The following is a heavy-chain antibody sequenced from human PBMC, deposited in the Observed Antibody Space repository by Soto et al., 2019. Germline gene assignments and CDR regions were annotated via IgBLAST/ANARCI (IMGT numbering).Heavy chain of an antibody. D-gene: IGHD2-21*01. CDR3: AKDINDMYCGGDCYHGVDY. CDR2: ISGSGGST. J-gene: IGHJ4*02. Sequence: PGGSLRLSCAASGFTFSSYAMSWVRQAPGKGLEWVSAISGSGGSTYYADSVKGRFTISRDNAKNSLYLQMNSLRAEDTAVYYCAKDINDMYCGGDCYHGVDYWGQGTLVTVSS. CDR1: GFTFSSYA. V-gene: IGHV3-23*01.